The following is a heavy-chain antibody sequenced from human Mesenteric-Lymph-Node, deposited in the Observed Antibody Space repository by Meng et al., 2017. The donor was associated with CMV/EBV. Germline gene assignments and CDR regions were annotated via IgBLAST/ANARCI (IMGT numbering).Heavy chain of an antibody. V-gene: IGHV3-23*01. CDR2: ISGTSINT. CDR1: GLSFDRCT. J-gene: IGHJ4*02. D-gene: IGHD2-2*01. CDR3: AKDRAAANYFDY. Sequence: GGSLRLSCAASGLSFDRCTMSWVRQAPGKRLEWVAAISGTSINTYYADSVKGRFTISRDNSKNTLYLQMNSLRAEDTAVYYCAKDRAAANYFDYWGQGTLVTVSS.